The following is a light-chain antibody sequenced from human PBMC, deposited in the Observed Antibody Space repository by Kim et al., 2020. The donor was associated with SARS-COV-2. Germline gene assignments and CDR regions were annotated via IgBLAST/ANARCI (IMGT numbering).Light chain of an antibody. CDR2: QDS. V-gene: IGLV3-1*01. Sequence: VAPGTTASITCSGDKLGDKYACWYQQKPGQSPVLVIYQDSKRPSGIPERFSGSNSGNTATLTISGTQAMDEADYYCQAWDSSTVVFGGGTQLTVL. J-gene: IGLJ2*01. CDR1: KLGDKY. CDR3: QAWDSSTVV.